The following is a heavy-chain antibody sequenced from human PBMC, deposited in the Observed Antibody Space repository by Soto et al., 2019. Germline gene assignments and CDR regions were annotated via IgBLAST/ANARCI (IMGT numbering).Heavy chain of an antibody. J-gene: IGHJ4*02. CDR2: IIPVLGTA. CDR1: GGTFSSYT. Sequence: ASVKVSCKASGGTFSSYTINWVRQAPGQGLQWMGGIIPVLGTANSAQKFQGRVTITADKSTSTVYMELSSLRSEDTAVYYCARATSVWSYFDTWGQGSLVTVSS. CDR3: ARATSVWSYFDT. V-gene: IGHV1-69*06. D-gene: IGHD2-2*01.